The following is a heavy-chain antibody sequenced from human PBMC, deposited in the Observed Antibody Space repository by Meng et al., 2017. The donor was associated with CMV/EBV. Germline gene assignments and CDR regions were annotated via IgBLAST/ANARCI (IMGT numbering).Heavy chain of an antibody. CDR1: GFTVSSNY. J-gene: IGHJ4*02. CDR3: ARDHSGPLSH. CDR2: IYSGGST. Sequence: EGHRVVSGGGLVSPGRSLRLSCAASGFTVSSNYMSWVRQAPGKGLEWVSVIYSGGSTYYADSVKGRFTISRDNSKNTLYLQMHSLRAEDTAVYYCARDHSGPLSHWGQGTLVTVSS. V-gene: IGHV3-66*01. D-gene: IGHD1-1*01.